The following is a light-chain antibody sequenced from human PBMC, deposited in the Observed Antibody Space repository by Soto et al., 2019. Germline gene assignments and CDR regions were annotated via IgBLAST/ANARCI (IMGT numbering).Light chain of an antibody. CDR2: GAS. CDR3: QQYGSSPTS. V-gene: IGKV3-20*01. J-gene: IGKJ5*01. CDR1: QSVSSSY. Sequence: EIVLTQSPGTLSLSPGERATLSCRASQSVSSSYLAWYQQQPGQAPRLLIYGASSRATGIPDRFSGSGSGTDFTLTISRLEPEDFAVYYCQQYGSSPTSFGQGTLLEIK.